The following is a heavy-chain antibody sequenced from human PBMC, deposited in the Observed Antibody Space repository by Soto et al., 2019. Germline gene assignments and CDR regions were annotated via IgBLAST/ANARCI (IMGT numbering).Heavy chain of an antibody. J-gene: IGHJ6*02. CDR2: ITSDGSST. V-gene: IGHV3-74*01. Sequence: PGGSLRLSCAASGCAFSSYWMHWVLQATSKGLVWVTRITSDGSSTSYANSVKERFTISRDNAQTMLYLHMHSLSDVTTTAEYWARLFVGSRWYTYDYGMGVCGQGTTATVSS. CDR3: ARLFVGSRWYTYDYGMGV. CDR1: GCAFSSYW. D-gene: IGHD6-13*01.